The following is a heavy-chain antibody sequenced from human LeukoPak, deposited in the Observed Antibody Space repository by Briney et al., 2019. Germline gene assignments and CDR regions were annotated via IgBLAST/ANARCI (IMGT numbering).Heavy chain of an antibody. CDR3: TFRGLQYYYGSGSYPDYYYYYMDV. J-gene: IGHJ6*03. D-gene: IGHD3-10*01. V-gene: IGHV3-73*01. Sequence: PGGSLKLSCAASGFTFSGSAMRWVRQASGKGLEWVGRIRSKADSYATAYAASVKGRFTISGDDSKNTAYLQMNSLKTEDTAVYYCTFRGLQYYYGSGSYPDYYYYYMDVWGKGTTVTISS. CDR1: GFTFSGSA. CDR2: IRSKADSYAT.